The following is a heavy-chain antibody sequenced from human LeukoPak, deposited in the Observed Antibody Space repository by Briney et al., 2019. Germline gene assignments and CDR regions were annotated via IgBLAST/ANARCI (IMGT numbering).Heavy chain of an antibody. CDR3: ARDLKSPTTVTYYYYYYMDD. Sequence: ASVKVSCKASGYTFTSYGISWVRQAPGQGLEWMGWISAYNGNTNYAQKLQGRVTMTTDTFTSTAYMELRSLRSDDTAVYYCARDLKSPTTVTYYYYYYMDDWGKGTTVTVSS. D-gene: IGHD4-17*01. V-gene: IGHV1-18*01. CDR2: ISAYNGNT. J-gene: IGHJ6*03. CDR1: GYTFTSYG.